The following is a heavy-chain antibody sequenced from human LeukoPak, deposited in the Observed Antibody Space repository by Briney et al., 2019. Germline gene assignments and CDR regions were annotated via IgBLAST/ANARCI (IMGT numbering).Heavy chain of an antibody. CDR1: GGTFSSYA. CDR3: ARTSAEMANIYYFDY. J-gene: IGHJ4*02. CDR2: IIPIFGTA. D-gene: IGHD5-24*01. V-gene: IGHV1-69*13. Sequence: SVKVSCRASGGTFSSYAISWVRQAPGQGLEWMGGIIPIFGTANYAQKFQGRVTITADESTSTAYMELSSLRSEDPAVYSCARTSAEMANIYYFDYWGQGTLVTVSS.